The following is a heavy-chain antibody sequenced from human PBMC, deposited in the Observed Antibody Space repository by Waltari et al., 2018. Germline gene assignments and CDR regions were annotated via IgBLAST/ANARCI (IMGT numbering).Heavy chain of an antibody. CDR3: ASKAGVVGDGPLFYFDY. Sequence: QVQLVQSGAEVKKPGSSVKASCKASGGTFSRYAISWVRQAPGQGPEWMGGIIPIFGTANYAQKFQGRVTITTDESTSTAYMELSRLRSEDTAVYYCASKAGVVGDGPLFYFDYWGQGTLVTVSS. CDR2: IIPIFGTA. J-gene: IGHJ4*02. CDR1: GGTFSRYA. D-gene: IGHD3-22*01. V-gene: IGHV1-69*05.